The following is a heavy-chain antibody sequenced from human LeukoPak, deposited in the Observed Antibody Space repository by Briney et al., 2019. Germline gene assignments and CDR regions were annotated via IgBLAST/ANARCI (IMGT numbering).Heavy chain of an antibody. V-gene: IGHV1-18*01. CDR3: ARDYGGRRGYYYYGMDV. J-gene: IGHJ6*02. Sequence: ASVKVSCKASGYTFTSYGISWVRQAPGQGLEWMGWISAYNGNTNYAQKLQGRVTMTTDKSTSTAYMELSSLRSEDTAVYYCARDYGGRRGYYYYGMDVWGQGTTVTVSS. D-gene: IGHD4-17*01. CDR2: ISAYNGNT. CDR1: GYTFTSYG.